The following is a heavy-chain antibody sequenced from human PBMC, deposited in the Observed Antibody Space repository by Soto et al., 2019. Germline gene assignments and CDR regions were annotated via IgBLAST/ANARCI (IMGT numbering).Heavy chain of an antibody. V-gene: IGHV3-30-3*01. CDR2: ISYDGSNK. Sequence: GGSLRLSCAASGFTFSSYAMHWVRQAPGKGLEWVAVISYDGSNKYYADSVKGRFTISRDNSKNTLYLQMNSLRAEDTAVYYCARGVGSSWLGYYYYGMDVWGQGTTVTVSS. J-gene: IGHJ6*02. D-gene: IGHD6-13*01. CDR1: GFTFSSYA. CDR3: ARGVGSSWLGYYYYGMDV.